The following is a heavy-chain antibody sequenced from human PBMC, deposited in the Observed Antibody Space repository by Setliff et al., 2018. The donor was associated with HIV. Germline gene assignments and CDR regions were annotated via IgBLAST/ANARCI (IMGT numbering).Heavy chain of an antibody. V-gene: IGHV4-39*01. CDR1: GGSIRSSSYY. J-gene: IGHJ6*03. D-gene: IGHD2-2*01. Sequence: SETLSLTCTVSGGSIRSSSYYWGWIRQPPGKGLEWIGSIYYNGNTYYNPSLKSRVTISVDTSKNQFSLKLSSVTAADTAVYYCARHVDCSTTSCYARPYYFYYMHVWGKGTTVTVSS. CDR2: IYYNGNT. CDR3: ARHVDCSTTSCYARPYYFYYMHV.